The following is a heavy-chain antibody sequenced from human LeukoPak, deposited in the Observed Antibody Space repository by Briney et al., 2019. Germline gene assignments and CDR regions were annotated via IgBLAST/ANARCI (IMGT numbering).Heavy chain of an antibody. J-gene: IGHJ6*04. CDR1: GFTVSRYW. Sequence: PGGSLRLSCAASGFTVSRYWMSWVRQAPGKGLEWVSYISSSGSTIYYADSVKGRFTISRDNAKNSLYLQMNSLRAEDTAVYYCAELGITMIGGVWGKGTTVTISS. CDR2: ISSSGSTI. V-gene: IGHV3-48*03. D-gene: IGHD3-10*02. CDR3: AELGITMIGGV.